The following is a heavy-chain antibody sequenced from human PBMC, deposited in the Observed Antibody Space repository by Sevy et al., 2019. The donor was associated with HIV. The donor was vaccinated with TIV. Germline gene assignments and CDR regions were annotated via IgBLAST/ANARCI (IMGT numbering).Heavy chain of an antibody. J-gene: IGHJ6*02. V-gene: IGHV3-33*01. Sequence: GGSLRLSCAASGFTFSSYGMHWVRQAPGKGLEWVAVIGYDGSNKYYADSVKGRFTISRDNSKNTLYLQMNSLRAEDTAVYYCARDPELERRVYYYYGMDVWGQGTTVTVSS. CDR3: ARDPELERRVYYYYGMDV. D-gene: IGHD1-1*01. CDR1: GFTFSSYG. CDR2: IGYDGSNK.